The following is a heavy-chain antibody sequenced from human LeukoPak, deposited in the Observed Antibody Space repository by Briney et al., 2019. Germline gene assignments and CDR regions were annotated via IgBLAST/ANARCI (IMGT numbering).Heavy chain of an antibody. Sequence: SETLSLTCTVSGGSISSSGYYWGWIRQPPGKGLEWIGSIYYSGSTYYNPSLKSRVTISVDTSKNQFSLKLSSVTAADTAVYYCARVNAQLVRPWFAPSGQGTLVTASS. D-gene: IGHD6-13*01. J-gene: IGHJ5*02. CDR3: ARVNAQLVRPWFAP. CDR1: GGSISSSGYY. V-gene: IGHV4-39*07. CDR2: IYYSGST.